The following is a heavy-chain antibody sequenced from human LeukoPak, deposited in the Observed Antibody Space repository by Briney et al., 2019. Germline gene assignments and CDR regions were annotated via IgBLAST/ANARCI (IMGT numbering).Heavy chain of an antibody. CDR1: GGSISSNNW. CDR3: ALSVGYVDY. Sequence: SGTLSLTCAVSGGSISSNNWWSWVRQPSGKGLEWIGEIYHSGSTNYNPSLKSRLTISVDKSKNQVSLKVTSVTAADTAVYYCALSVGYVDYWGQGTLVTVSS. CDR2: IYHSGST. J-gene: IGHJ4*02. V-gene: IGHV4-4*02.